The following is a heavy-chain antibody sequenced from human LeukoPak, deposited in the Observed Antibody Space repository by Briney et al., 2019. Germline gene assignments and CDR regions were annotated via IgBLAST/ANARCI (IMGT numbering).Heavy chain of an antibody. CDR3: ARDDRKQQLAPGVGY. J-gene: IGHJ4*02. CDR1: GFTFSSYC. CDR2: ISSSSSYI. Sequence: PGGSLRLSCAASGFTFSSYCRNWVRQAPGKGLEGVSLISSSSSYIYYAASVRGRSTTSRDNDNNSLYLQMNSLRAEDAAVYYCARDDRKQQLAPGVGYWGQGTLVTVSS. D-gene: IGHD6-13*01. V-gene: IGHV3-21*01.